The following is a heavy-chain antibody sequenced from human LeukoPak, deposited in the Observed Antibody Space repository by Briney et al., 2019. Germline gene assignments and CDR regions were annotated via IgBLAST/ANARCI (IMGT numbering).Heavy chain of an antibody. CDR1: GYTFTSYG. Sequence: EASVKVSCKASGYTFTSYGISWVRRAPGQGLEWMGWISDYNGNTNYAQKLQGRVTMTTDTSTSTAYMELRSLRSDDTAVYYCARDLYRDSLPVSWFDPWGQGTLVTVSS. CDR2: ISDYNGNT. J-gene: IGHJ5*02. CDR3: ARDLYRDSLPVSWFDP. V-gene: IGHV1-18*01. D-gene: IGHD4-11*01.